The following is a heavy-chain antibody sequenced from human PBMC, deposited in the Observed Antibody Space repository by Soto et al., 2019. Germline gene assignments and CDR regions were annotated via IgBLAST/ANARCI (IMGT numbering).Heavy chain of an antibody. J-gene: IGHJ5*02. CDR2: INGYNGHT. D-gene: IGHD4-17*01. CDR1: GYTFTSYG. V-gene: IGHV1-18*01. CDR3: ARYFVNDYGDPGWLDP. Sequence: QVHLVQSGPEVKMPGASLKVSCKASGYTFTSYGITWVRQAPGQGLEWMGWINGYNGHTKHAQKLQGRVTMTTDTSTSTAFMELRSLRSDDTAVYYCARYFVNDYGDPGWLDPWGQGTLVTVSS.